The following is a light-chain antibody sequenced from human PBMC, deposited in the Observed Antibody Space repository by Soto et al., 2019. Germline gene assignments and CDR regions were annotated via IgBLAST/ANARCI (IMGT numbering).Light chain of an antibody. CDR2: EVT. V-gene: IGLV2-14*03. CDR3: TSFTSSSTWV. CDR1: SSDVGGYNF. J-gene: IGLJ3*02. Sequence: QSALTQTASVSGSPGQSITISCTGTSSDVGGYNFVSWYQQHPGKAPKLIIHEVTNRPSGVSNRLSGSKSGNTASLTISGLLAEDEAEYYCTSFTSSSTWVFGGGTKLTVL.